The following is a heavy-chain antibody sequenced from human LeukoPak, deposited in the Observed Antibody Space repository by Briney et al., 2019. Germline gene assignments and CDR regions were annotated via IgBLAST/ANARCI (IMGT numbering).Heavy chain of an antibody. D-gene: IGHD3-22*01. CDR3: ASPLYYYDSSGYFPHDAFDI. CDR1: GYSSSSGYY. Sequence: SETLSLTCAVSGYSSSSGYYWGWIRQPPGKGLEWIGSIYHSGSTYYNPSLKSRATISVDTSKNQFSLKLSSVTAADTAVYYCASPLYYYDSSGYFPHDAFDIWGQGTMVTVSS. V-gene: IGHV4-38-2*01. J-gene: IGHJ3*02. CDR2: IYHSGST.